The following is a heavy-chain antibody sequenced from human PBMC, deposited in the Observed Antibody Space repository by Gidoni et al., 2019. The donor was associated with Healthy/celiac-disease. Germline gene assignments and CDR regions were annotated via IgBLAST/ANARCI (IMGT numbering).Heavy chain of an antibody. CDR1: GFTFSRYA. CDR3: AKDDGVYSYAQRPAHYYYYGMDV. J-gene: IGHJ6*02. CDR2: ISGSGGST. V-gene: IGHV3-23*04. D-gene: IGHD5-18*01. Sequence: EVQLVESGGGLVQPGGSLGLSCAASGFTFSRYAMSWVRQAPGKGLEWVSAISGSGGSTYYADSVKGRFTISRDNSKNTLYLQMNSLRAEDTAVYYCAKDDGVYSYAQRPAHYYYYGMDVWGQGTTVTVSS.